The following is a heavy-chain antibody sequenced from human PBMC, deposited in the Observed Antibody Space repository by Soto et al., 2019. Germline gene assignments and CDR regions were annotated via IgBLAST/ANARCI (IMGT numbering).Heavy chain of an antibody. V-gene: IGHV1-69*10. CDR2: VIPILGMT. J-gene: IGHJ4*01. Sequence: SVKVSCKPSGHTFSSYTISWVRQAPGQGLEWMGGVIPILGMTYYAQKFQDRLTIIADKSSITAYMDLSSLTSEDTAGYYCTAGVAGPRKFDFWGHGTLVTVSS. CDR3: TAGVAGPRKFDF. CDR1: GHTFSSYT. D-gene: IGHD2-15*01.